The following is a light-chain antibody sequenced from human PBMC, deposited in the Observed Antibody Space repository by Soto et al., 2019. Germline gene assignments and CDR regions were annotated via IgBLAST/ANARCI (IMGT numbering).Light chain of an antibody. Sequence: EIEETQAPAALSKSPRLTSTLSCRASQNITSNNLAWYQQKPGQAPRLLIYDASNRATGIPARFSGSGSGTDFTLSMISLEPEDFAVYSCPQPTKWLWTCGQGTTGDIK. J-gene: IGKJ1*01. V-gene: IGKV3-11*01. CDR1: QNITSN. CDR2: DAS. CDR3: PQPTKWLWT.